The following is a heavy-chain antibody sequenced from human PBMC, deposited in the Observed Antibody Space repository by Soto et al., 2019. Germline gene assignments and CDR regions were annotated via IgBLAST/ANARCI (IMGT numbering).Heavy chain of an antibody. V-gene: IGHV4-34*01. J-gene: IGHJ5*02. D-gene: IGHD6-13*01. Sequence: QVQLQQWGAGLLKPSETLSLTCAVYGGSFSGYYWSWIRQPPGKGLAWIGEINHSGSTNYNPSLKSRVTISVDTSKNQFSLKLSSVTAADTAVYYCARKRLGGIAAAGTNWFDPWGQGTLVTVSS. CDR1: GGSFSGYY. CDR3: ARKRLGGIAAAGTNWFDP. CDR2: INHSGST.